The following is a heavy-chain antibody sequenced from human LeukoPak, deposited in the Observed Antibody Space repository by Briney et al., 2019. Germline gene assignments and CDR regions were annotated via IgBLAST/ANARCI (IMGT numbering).Heavy chain of an antibody. D-gene: IGHD5-12*01. Sequence: PGGSLRLSCAASGFTFNSSTIHWVRQAPGKGLEWVAVISYDGSNKYYADSVKGRFTISRDNSKNTLYLLMNSLSAEDTAVYYCAKDLKLRRFGKWLRLPDYWGQGTLVTVSS. J-gene: IGHJ4*02. V-gene: IGHV3-30*04. CDR2: ISYDGSNK. CDR1: GFTFNSST. CDR3: AKDLKLRRFGKWLRLPDY.